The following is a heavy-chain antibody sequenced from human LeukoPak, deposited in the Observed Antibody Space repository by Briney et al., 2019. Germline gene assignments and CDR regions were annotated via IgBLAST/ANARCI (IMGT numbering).Heavy chain of an antibody. J-gene: IGHJ4*02. CDR2: ISDSGSAI. Sequence: PGGSLRLSCAVSGFTFSTSEMNWVRQAPGKGLEWIAYISDSGSAIYYADSVKGRFTISRDNAKNSLYLQMNSLRAEDTAVYYCARGTTTYYFDYWGQGTLVTVSS. V-gene: IGHV3-48*03. CDR3: ARGTTTYYFDY. CDR1: GFTFSTSE. D-gene: IGHD1-1*01.